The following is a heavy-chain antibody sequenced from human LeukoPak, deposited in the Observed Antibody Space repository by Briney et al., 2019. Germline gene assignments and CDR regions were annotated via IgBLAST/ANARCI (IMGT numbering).Heavy chain of an antibody. D-gene: IGHD6-13*01. CDR1: GGSISSGGYS. Sequence: SQTLSLTCAVSGGSISSGGYSWSWLRQPPGKGLEWIGYIYYSGSTYYNPSLKSRVTISVDTSKNQFSLKLSSVTAADTAVYYCARERGYSSSWYEDYWGQGTLVTVSS. V-gene: IGHV4-30-2*05. J-gene: IGHJ4*02. CDR3: ARERGYSSSWYEDY. CDR2: IYYSGST.